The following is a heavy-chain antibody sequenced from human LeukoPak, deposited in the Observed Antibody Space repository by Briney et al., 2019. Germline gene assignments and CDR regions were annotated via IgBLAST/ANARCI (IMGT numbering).Heavy chain of an antibody. J-gene: IGHJ5*02. V-gene: IGHV4-39*07. CDR1: GGSISSSSYY. Sequence: SETLSLTCTVSGGSISSSSYYWGWIRQPPGKGLEWIGSIYYSGSTYYNPSLKSRVTISVDTSKNQFSLKLSSVTAADTAVYYCARDVRGSGYSGWFDPWGQGTLVTVSS. D-gene: IGHD3-22*01. CDR3: ARDVRGSGYSGWFDP. CDR2: IYYSGST.